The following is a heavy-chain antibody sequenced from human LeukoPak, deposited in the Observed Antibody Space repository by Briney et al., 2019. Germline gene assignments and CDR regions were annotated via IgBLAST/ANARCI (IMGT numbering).Heavy chain of an antibody. Sequence: SETLSLTCTVPGGSISSYYWSWIRQPPGKGLEWIGYIYYSGSTNYNPSLKSRVTISVDTSKNQLSLKLSSVTAADTAVYYCARLKYYYDSSGYRAEYFQHWGQGTLVTASS. J-gene: IGHJ1*01. CDR3: ARLKYYYDSSGYRAEYFQH. V-gene: IGHV4-59*01. D-gene: IGHD3-22*01. CDR2: IYYSGST. CDR1: GGSISSYY.